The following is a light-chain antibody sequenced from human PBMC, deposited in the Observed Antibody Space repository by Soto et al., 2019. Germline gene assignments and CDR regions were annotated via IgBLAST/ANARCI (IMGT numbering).Light chain of an antibody. CDR2: GAS. Sequence: DIVMTHSPDSLAVSLGERAALSCRASQSINDNLAWYQQKPGQAPRLLIYGASTRATGIPARFSGSGSGTEFTLTISSLQSEDFAVYYCQQYNNWPLTFGQGTRLEI. CDR1: QSINDN. V-gene: IGKV3-15*01. J-gene: IGKJ5*01. CDR3: QQYNNWPLT.